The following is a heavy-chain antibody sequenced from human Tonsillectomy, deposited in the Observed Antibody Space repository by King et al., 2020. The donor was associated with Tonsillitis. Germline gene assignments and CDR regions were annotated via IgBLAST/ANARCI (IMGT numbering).Heavy chain of an antibody. CDR2: IFYSGIT. J-gene: IGHJ3*02. V-gene: IGHV4-39*01. CDR1: GGSISSSNYY. CDR3: ARLTYYDYVWGTYLDAFDI. D-gene: IGHD3-16*01. Sequence: LPLQESGPGLVKPSETLSLTCTVSGGSISSSNYYWGWIRQPPGKGLEWIGSIFYSGITYYNPSLKSRVTISVDTSKNQFSLKLSSVTAADTAVYYCARLTYYDYVWGTYLDAFDIWGQGTMVTVSS.